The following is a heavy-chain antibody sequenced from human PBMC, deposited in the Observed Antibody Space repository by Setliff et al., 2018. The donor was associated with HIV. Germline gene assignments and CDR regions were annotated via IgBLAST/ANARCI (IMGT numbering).Heavy chain of an antibody. D-gene: IGHD1-1*01. CDR3: ARDSTTSLDY. Sequence: PSETLSLTCTVSGDSITSHYWSWIRQPPGKGLEWIGYIYYSGSTNYNPSLKSRVTISVDTSKNQFSLKLSSVTAADTAVYYCARDSTTSLDYWGQGTLVTVSS. CDR1: GDSITSHY. J-gene: IGHJ4*02. V-gene: IGHV4-59*11. CDR2: IYYSGST.